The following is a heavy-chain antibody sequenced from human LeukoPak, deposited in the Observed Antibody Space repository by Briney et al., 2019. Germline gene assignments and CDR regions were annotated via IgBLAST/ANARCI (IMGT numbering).Heavy chain of an antibody. CDR2: IYHSGYT. V-gene: IGHV4-38-2*02. Sequence: SETLSLTCSVSGYSISSDCYWAWIRPPPGQGLEWIGVIYHSGYTYYYPSLKSRVTLSVDTSKNQFSLRLSSVTAADTAVYYCARAPRDSNGYYMRSFDSWGQGTLVIVSS. D-gene: IGHD3-22*01. J-gene: IGHJ4*02. CDR1: GYSISSDCY. CDR3: ARAPRDSNGYYMRSFDS.